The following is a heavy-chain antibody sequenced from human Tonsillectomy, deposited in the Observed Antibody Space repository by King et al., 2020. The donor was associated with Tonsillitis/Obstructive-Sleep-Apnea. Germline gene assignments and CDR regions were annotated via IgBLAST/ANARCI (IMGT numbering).Heavy chain of an antibody. D-gene: IGHD3-22*01. CDR2: ISGSGGST. Sequence: VQLVESGGGLVQPGGSLRLSCAASGFTFSSYAMSWVRQAPGKGLEWVSAISGSGGSTYYADSVKGRFTISRDNSKNTLYLQMNSLRAEDTAVYYCAKGLGYYDSSGSQYFQHWGQGTLVTVSS. J-gene: IGHJ1*01. CDR3: AKGLGYYDSSGSQYFQH. CDR1: GFTFSSYA. V-gene: IGHV3-23*04.